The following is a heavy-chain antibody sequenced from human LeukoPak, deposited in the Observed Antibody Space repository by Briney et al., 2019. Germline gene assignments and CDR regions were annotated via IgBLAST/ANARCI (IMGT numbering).Heavy chain of an antibody. J-gene: IGHJ5*02. V-gene: IGHV1-2*06. CDR3: ARGSDDGENWFDP. CDR1: GYTFTGYY. Sequence: ASVKVSCKASGYTFTGYYMQWVRQAPGQGLEWMGRINPKSGGTNCAQKFQGRVTMTRDTSISTAYMELSGLRSDDAAVYYCARGSDDGENWFDPWGQGTLVTVSS. CDR2: INPKSGGT. D-gene: IGHD3-10*01.